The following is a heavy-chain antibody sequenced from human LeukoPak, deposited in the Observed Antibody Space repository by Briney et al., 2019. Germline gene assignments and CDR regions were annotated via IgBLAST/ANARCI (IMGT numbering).Heavy chain of an antibody. D-gene: IGHD4-17*01. CDR3: ARDFYSHDYGETNDAFDI. Sequence: ASVKVSCKASGYTFTSYGTSGVPDAPRQGLEWMVWISAYNGKTNYAQKLQGRVTMTTDTSTSTAYMELRSLRSDDTAVYYCARDFYSHDYGETNDAFDIWGQGTMVTVSS. V-gene: IGHV1-18*01. J-gene: IGHJ3*02. CDR2: ISAYNGKT. CDR1: GYTFTSYG.